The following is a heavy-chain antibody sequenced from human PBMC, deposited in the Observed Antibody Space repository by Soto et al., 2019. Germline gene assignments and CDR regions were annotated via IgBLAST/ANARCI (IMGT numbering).Heavy chain of an antibody. CDR2: IWYDGRKE. CDR1: GFTFSTYG. Sequence: GGSLRLSCSASGFTFSTYGMHWVRQAPGKGLEWVALIWYDGRKEDYADSVKGRFTISRDNSKNTLYLQMNSLRAEDAAVYYCARGRWIVSTITSFDYWGQGTPVTVS. V-gene: IGHV3-33*01. D-gene: IGHD5-12*01. CDR3: ARGRWIVSTITSFDY. J-gene: IGHJ4*02.